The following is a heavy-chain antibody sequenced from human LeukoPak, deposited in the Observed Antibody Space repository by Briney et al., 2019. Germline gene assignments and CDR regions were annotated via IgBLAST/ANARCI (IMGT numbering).Heavy chain of an antibody. V-gene: IGHV3-49*04. CDR3: VITTSGQTYYFDY. Sequence: GGSLRLSCTASGFTFGDYAMSWVRQAPGKGLEWVGFIRSKAYGGTTEYDASVKGRFTISRDDSKSIAYLQMNSLKTEDTAVYYCVITTSGQTYYFDYWGQGTLVTVSS. CDR2: IRSKAYGGTT. D-gene: IGHD3-22*01. J-gene: IGHJ4*02. CDR1: GFTFGDYA.